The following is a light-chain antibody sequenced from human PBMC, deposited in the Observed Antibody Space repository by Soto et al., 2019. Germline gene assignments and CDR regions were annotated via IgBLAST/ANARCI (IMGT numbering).Light chain of an antibody. CDR1: QSVRDR. Sequence: DIQMTQSPSTLFASVGDRVTITCRASQSVRDRLAWYQQKPGKAPKVLIYDVSTLESGVPSRFSGSGFGTEFILTISSVQPDDFATYYCHEYTGVWTFGQGTKVEIK. CDR2: DVS. CDR3: HEYTGVWT. J-gene: IGKJ1*01. V-gene: IGKV1-5*01.